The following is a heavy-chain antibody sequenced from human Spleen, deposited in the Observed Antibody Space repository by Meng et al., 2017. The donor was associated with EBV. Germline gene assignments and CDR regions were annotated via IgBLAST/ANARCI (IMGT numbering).Heavy chain of an antibody. J-gene: IGHJ1*01. CDR3: VREGGGSYQEYFQY. V-gene: IGHV3-74*01. D-gene: IGHD1-26*01. Sequence: VQLVESGGGLVQPGGSLTLSCAASGFTLSIYWMHWVRQAPGKGLVWVSRINSDGTTTSYADSVRGRFTISRDNARDTLYLQMNSLRAEDTAVYYCVREGGGSYQEYFQYWGQGTLVTVSS. CDR1: GFTLSIYW. CDR2: INSDGTTT.